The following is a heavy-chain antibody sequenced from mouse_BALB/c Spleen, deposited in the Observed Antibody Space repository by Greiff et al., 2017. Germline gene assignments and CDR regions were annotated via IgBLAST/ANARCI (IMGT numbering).Heavy chain of an antibody. CDR1: GFTFSDYY. CDR3: ARGDYYGNYAAWFAY. Sequence: EVKLVESGGGLVKPGGSLKLSCAASGFTFSDYYMYWVRQTPEKRLEWVATISDGGSYTYYPDSVKGRFTISRDNAKNTLYLQMSSLRSEDTAMYYCARGDYYGNYAAWFAYWGQGTLVTVSA. D-gene: IGHD2-1*01. J-gene: IGHJ3*01. V-gene: IGHV5-4*02. CDR2: ISDGGSYT.